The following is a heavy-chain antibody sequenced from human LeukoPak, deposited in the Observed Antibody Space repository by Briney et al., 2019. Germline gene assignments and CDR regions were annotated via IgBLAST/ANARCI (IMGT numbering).Heavy chain of an antibody. J-gene: IGHJ4*02. D-gene: IGHD3-22*01. CDR2: ISSSSSYI. V-gene: IGHV3-21*01. Sequence: GGSLRLSCAPSGFTFSSYSMNWVRQAPRKGLEWVSSISSSSSYIYYADSVKGRFTISRDNAKNSLYLQMNSLRAEDTAVYYCAGDSYYYDSSGFIDWGQGTLVTVSS. CDR1: GFTFSSYS. CDR3: AGDSYYYDSSGFID.